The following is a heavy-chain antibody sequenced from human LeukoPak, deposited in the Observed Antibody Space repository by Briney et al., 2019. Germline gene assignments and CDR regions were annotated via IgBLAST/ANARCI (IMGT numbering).Heavy chain of an antibody. CDR1: GGSISTYH. Sequence: SETLSLTCTVSGGSISTYHWSWIRQPPGKGLEWIGCIYYSGSANYNPSLKSRVTMSVATSKNQFSLKLSSVTAADTAVYYCARGDMMLRGVIDEMDPWGQGTLVTVSS. V-gene: IGHV4-59*01. D-gene: IGHD3-10*01. J-gene: IGHJ5*02. CDR2: IYYSGSA. CDR3: ARGDMMLRGVIDEMDP.